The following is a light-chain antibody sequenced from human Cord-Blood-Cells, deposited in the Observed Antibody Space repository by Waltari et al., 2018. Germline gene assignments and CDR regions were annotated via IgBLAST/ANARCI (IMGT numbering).Light chain of an antibody. CDR2: AAS. V-gene: IGKV1-39*01. J-gene: IGKJ4*01. CDR1: QSISSY. CDR3: QQSYSTPLT. Sequence: IQMTQSRSSLSASVGDTVTITCRASQSISSYLNWYQQKPGKAPKLLIYAASSLQSGVPSRFSGSGSGTYFTLTISSLQPEDFATYYCQQSYSTPLTFGGGTKVEIK.